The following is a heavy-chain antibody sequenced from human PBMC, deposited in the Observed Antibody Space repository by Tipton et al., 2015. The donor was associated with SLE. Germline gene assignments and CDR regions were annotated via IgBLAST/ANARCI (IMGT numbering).Heavy chain of an antibody. CDR2: ISSSSTYI. CDR3: AKSSGYFVPSGAFDI. V-gene: IGHV3-21*03. D-gene: IGHD3-22*01. Sequence: SLRLSCAASGFTFSHYSMNWVRQAPGKGLEWVSSISSSSTYIDYADSVKGRFTISRDNAKNSLYLQMNSLRAEDTAVYYCAKSSGYFVPSGAFDIWGQGTMVTVSS. J-gene: IGHJ3*02. CDR1: GFTFSHYS.